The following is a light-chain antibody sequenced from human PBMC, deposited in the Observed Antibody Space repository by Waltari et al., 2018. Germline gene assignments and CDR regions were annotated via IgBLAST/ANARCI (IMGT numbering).Light chain of an antibody. Sequence: QSALTQPASVSGCPGQSLTIPCTGTSSDGGGSNYVSWYQQHPGKAPKLMIYEVSNRPSGVSNRFSGSKSGNTASLTISGLQAEDEADYYCSSYTSSSTVVFGGGTKLTVL. CDR1: SSDGGGSNY. CDR2: EVS. J-gene: IGLJ2*01. CDR3: SSYTSSSTVV. V-gene: IGLV2-14*01.